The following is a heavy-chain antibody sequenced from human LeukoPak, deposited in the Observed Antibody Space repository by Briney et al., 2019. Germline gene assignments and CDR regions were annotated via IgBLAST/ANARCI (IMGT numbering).Heavy chain of an antibody. CDR3: ARGISYSYGFYYYYGMDV. D-gene: IGHD5-18*01. V-gene: IGHV4-59*01. J-gene: IGHJ6*02. Sequence: SETLSLTCTVSGGPISSYYWSWIRQPPGKGLEWIGYIYYSGSTNYNPSLKSRVTISVDTSKNQFSLKLSSVTAADTAVYYCARGISYSYGFYYYYGMDVWGQGTTVTVSS. CDR1: GGPISSYY. CDR2: IYYSGST.